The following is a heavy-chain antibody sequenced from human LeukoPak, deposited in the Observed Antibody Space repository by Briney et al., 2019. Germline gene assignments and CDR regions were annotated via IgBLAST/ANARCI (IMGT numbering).Heavy chain of an antibody. CDR3: ARAPGGLDAFDI. J-gene: IGHJ3*02. V-gene: IGHV1-2*02. Sequence: GASVKVSCKASGYTFTGYYMHWVRQAPGQGLEWMGWINPNSDGTNYALKFQGRVRMTRDTSISTAYMELTRLRSDDTAVYYCARAPGGLDAFDIWGQGTMVTVSS. CDR1: GYTFTGYY. CDR2: INPNSDGT. D-gene: IGHD1-14*01.